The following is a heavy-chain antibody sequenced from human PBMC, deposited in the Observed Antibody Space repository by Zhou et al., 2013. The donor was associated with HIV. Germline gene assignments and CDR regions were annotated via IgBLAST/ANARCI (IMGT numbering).Heavy chain of an antibody. J-gene: IGHJ6*02. CDR2: INPNSGDT. CDR1: GYTFTGYY. CDR3: ARDPLDNSSGWYYYYYGMDV. V-gene: IGHV1-2*02. Sequence: QVQLVQSGAEVKKSGASVKVSCKASGYTFTGYYMHWVRQAPGQGLEWLGWINPNSGDTKYTQKLQGRVTMTTDTSITTAYMELSRLRSDDTAVYYCARDPLDNSSGWYYYYYGMDVWGQGTTVTVSS. D-gene: IGHD6-19*01.